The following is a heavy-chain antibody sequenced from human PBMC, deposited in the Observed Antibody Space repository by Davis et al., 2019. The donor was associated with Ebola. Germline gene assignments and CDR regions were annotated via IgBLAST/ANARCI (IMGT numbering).Heavy chain of an antibody. Sequence: GESLKISCAASGFTFSTYGMHWVRRAPGKGLEWVAYIRYDGSIKYYAGSVEGRSTISRDNSKNTLYLQMNSLRPDDTALYYCAKQDDSGWYGIDDSWGQGTLVTVSS. CDR3: AKQDDSGWYGIDDS. CDR2: IRYDGSIK. D-gene: IGHD6-19*01. V-gene: IGHV3-30*02. CDR1: GFTFSTYG. J-gene: IGHJ4*02.